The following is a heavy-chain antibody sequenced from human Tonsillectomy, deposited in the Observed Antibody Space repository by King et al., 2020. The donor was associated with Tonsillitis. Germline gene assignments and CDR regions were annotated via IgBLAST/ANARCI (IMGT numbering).Heavy chain of an antibody. Sequence: QLVQSGAEVKKPGASVKVSCKASGYTFTSYDINWVXXATGQGLEWMGWMNPNSGNTGYAQKFQGRATMTRNTSISTAYMELSSLRSEDTAVYYCARGLCSGGSCYPDYWGQGTLVTVSS. J-gene: IGHJ4*02. CDR2: MNPNSGNT. CDR1: GYTFTSYD. D-gene: IGHD2-15*01. CDR3: ARGLCSGGSCYPDY. V-gene: IGHV1-8*01.